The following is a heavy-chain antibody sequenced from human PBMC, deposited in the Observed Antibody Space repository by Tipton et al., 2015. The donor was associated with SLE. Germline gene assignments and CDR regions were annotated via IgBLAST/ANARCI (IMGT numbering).Heavy chain of an antibody. J-gene: IGHJ6*03. CDR1: GGSISSYY. D-gene: IGHD5-18*01. Sequence: TLSLTCTVSGGSISSYYWSWIRQPPGKGLEWIGYIYYSGSTHYNPSLKSRVTISVDTSKNQLSLKLSSVTAADTAVYYCARGRGSYGGYYYYYYMDVWGKGTTVTVSS. V-gene: IGHV4-59*01. CDR2: IYYSGST. CDR3: ARGRGSYGGYYYYYYMDV.